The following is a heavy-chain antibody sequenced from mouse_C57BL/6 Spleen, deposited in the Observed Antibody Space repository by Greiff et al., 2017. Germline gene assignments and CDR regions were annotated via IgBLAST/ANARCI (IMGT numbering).Heavy chain of an antibody. CDR2: INPGSGGT. CDR3: ARGYYDYDGYQAWCAY. D-gene: IGHD2-4*01. Sequence: QVQLQQSGAELVRPGTSVKVSCKASGYAFTNYLIEWVKQRPGQGLEWIGVINPGSGGTNYNEKFKGKATLTADKSSSTAYMQLSSLTSEDSAVYFCARGYYDYDGYQAWCAYWGQGTLVTVSA. CDR1: GYAFTNYL. V-gene: IGHV1-54*01. J-gene: IGHJ3*01.